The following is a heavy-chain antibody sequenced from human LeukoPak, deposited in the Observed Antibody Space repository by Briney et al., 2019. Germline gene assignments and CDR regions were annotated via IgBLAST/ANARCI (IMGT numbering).Heavy chain of an antibody. V-gene: IGHV3-21*01. Sequence: GGSLRLSCAASRFTVYSYSMNWVRQAPGKGLEWVSSISGSNSYIYYADSMRGRFTISRDNAKNSLYLQMNSLRAEDTAVYYCAELGITMIGGVWGKGTTVTISS. CDR2: ISGSNSYI. J-gene: IGHJ6*04. D-gene: IGHD3-10*02. CDR3: AELGITMIGGV. CDR1: RFTVYSYS.